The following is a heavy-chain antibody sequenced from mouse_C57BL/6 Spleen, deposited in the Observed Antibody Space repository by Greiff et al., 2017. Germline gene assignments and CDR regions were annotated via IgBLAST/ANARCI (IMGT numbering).Heavy chain of an antibody. CDR1: GYTFTSYW. D-gene: IGHD2-3*01. CDR3: ARTIYDGYLYYYAMDY. V-gene: IGHV1-64*01. CDR2: IHPNSGST. J-gene: IGHJ4*01. Sequence: QVHVKQPGAELVKPGASVKLSCKASGYTFTSYWMHWVKQRPGQGLEWIGMIHPNSGSTNYNEKFKSKATLTVDKSSSTAYMQLSSLTSEDSAVYYCARTIYDGYLYYYAMDYWGQGTSVTVSS.